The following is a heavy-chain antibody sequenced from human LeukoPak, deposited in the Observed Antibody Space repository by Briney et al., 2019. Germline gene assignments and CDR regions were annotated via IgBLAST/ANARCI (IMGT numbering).Heavy chain of an antibody. D-gene: IGHD3-10*01. CDR1: GYTFTGYY. V-gene: IGHV1-2*02. Sequence: GASVKVSCKASGYTFTGYYMHWVRQAPGQGLEWMGWINPNSGGTNYAQKFQGRVTMTRDTSISTAYMELSSLRSEDTAVYYCARGITMVRGDPASFDPWGQGTLVTVSS. CDR3: ARGITMVRGDPASFDP. CDR2: INPNSGGT. J-gene: IGHJ5*02.